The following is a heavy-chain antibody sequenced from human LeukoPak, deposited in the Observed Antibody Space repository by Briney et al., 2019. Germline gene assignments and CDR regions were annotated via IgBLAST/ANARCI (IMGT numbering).Heavy chain of an antibody. D-gene: IGHD3-16*02. CDR2: IYYSGST. Sequence: SETLSPTCTVSGGSISSYYWSWIRQPPGKGLEWIGYIYYSGSTNYNPSLKSRVTISVDTSKNQFSLKLSSVTAADTAVYYCARVSYDYVWGTYRYSWFDPWGQGTLVTVSS. J-gene: IGHJ5*02. V-gene: IGHV4-59*01. CDR3: ARVSYDYVWGTYRYSWFDP. CDR1: GGSISSYY.